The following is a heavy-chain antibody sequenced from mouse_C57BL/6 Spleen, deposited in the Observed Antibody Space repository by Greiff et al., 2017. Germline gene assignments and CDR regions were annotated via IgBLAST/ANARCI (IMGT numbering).Heavy chain of an antibody. CDR2: IRSKSNNYAT. Sequence: EVQVVESGGGLVQPKGSLKLSCAASGFSFNTYAMNWVRQAPVKGLEWVARIRSKSNNYATYYADSVKDRITISRDDSESMLYLQMNNLKTEDTAMYYCVSEDLPYAIDYWGQGTSVTVSS. CDR3: VSEDLPYAIDY. J-gene: IGHJ4*01. V-gene: IGHV10-1*01. D-gene: IGHD5-1*01. CDR1: GFSFNTYA.